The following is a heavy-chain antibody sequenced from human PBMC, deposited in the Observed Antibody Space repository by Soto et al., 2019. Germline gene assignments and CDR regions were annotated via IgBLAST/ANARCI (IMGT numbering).Heavy chain of an antibody. CDR2: ISSSSSYT. V-gene: IGHV3-11*06. J-gene: IGHJ4*02. Sequence: QVQLVESGGGLVKPGGSLRLSCAASGFTFSDYYMSWIRQAPGKGLEWVSYISSSSSYTNYADSVKGRFTISRDNAKNSLYLQMNSLRAEDTAVYYCARVGKPEEYYFDYWGQGTLVTVSS. D-gene: IGHD3-10*01. CDR3: ARVGKPEEYYFDY. CDR1: GFTFSDYY.